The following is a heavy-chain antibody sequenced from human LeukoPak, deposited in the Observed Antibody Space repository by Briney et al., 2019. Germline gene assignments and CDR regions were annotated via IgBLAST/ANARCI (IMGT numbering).Heavy chain of an antibody. CDR3: TAPGLGYCSSTSCYSGYYYMDV. J-gene: IGHJ6*03. D-gene: IGHD2-2*01. Sequence: GGSLRLSCAASGFTFSSYSMNWVRQAPGKGLEWVSYISSSSSTIYYADSVKGRFTISRDNAKNSLYLQMNSLKTEDTAVYYCTAPGLGYCSSTSCYSGYYYMDVWGKGTTVTVSS. V-gene: IGHV3-48*04. CDR2: ISSSSSTI. CDR1: GFTFSSYS.